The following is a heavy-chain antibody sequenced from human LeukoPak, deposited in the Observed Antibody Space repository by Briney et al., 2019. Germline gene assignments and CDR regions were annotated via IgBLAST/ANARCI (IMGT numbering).Heavy chain of an antibody. CDR2: IYYSGST. V-gene: IGHV4-59*01. J-gene: IGHJ6*02. Sequence: PSETLSLTCTVSGGSISSYYWSWIRQPPGKGLEWIGYIYYSGSTNYSPSLKSRVTISVDTSKNQFSLKMTSVTAADTAVYYCARVVNPGSGSYPPVAMDVWGQGTSVTVSS. D-gene: IGHD3-10*01. CDR3: ARVVNPGSGSYPPVAMDV. CDR1: GGSISSYY.